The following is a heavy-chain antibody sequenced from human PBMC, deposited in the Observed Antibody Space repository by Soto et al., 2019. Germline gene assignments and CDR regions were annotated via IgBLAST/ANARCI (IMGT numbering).Heavy chain of an antibody. CDR1: GFTFSNCA. V-gene: IGHV3-23*01. CDR3: AKRFYREEDGYNFFDS. CDR2: ISGRGGST. D-gene: IGHD5-12*01. Sequence: EVQLLESGGGLVQPGGSLRLSCSASGFTFSNCAMSWVRQAPGKGLEWVSTISGRGGSTYYADSVKGRLTISRDNSKNTLLLQMNSLRAEDTAVYYCAKRFYREEDGYNFFDSWGQGTLVTVSS. J-gene: IGHJ4*02.